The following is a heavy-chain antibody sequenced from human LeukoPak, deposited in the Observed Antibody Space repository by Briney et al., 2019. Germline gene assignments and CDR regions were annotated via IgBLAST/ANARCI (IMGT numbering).Heavy chain of an antibody. CDR3: AVRGYSYGYLVN. CDR2: IWYDGSNK. CDR1: GFTFSSYG. Sequence: GGSLRLSCAASGFTFSSYGMHWVRQAPGKGLEWVAVIWYDGSNKYYADSVKGRFTISRDNSKNTLYLQMNSLRAEDTAVYYCAVRGYSYGYLVNWGQGTLVTVSS. D-gene: IGHD5-18*01. J-gene: IGHJ4*02. V-gene: IGHV3-30*02.